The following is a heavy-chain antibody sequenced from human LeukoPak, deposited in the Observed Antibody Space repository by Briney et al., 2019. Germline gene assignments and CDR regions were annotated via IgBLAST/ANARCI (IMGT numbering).Heavy chain of an antibody. CDR2: IYYSGST. J-gene: IGHJ6*02. D-gene: IGHD3-3*01. CDR1: GGSISSYY. Sequence: SETLSLTCTVSGGSISSYYWSWIRQPPGKGLEWIGYIYYSGSTNYNPSLKSRVTISVDTSKNQFSLKLSSVTAADTAVYYCARDAGKKYYDSWSGSGMDVWGQGTTVTVSS. V-gene: IGHV4-59*01. CDR3: ARDAGKKYYDSWSGSGMDV.